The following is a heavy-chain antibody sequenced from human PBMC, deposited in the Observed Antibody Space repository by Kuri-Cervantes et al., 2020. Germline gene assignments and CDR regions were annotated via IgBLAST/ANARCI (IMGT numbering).Heavy chain of an antibody. CDR1: GGSFSGYY. J-gene: IGHJ6*03. D-gene: IGHD3-10*01. V-gene: IGHV4-34*01. CDR2: INHSGST. Sequence: SETLSLTCAAYGGSFSGYYWSWIRQPPGKGLEWIGEINHSGSTNYNPSLKSRVTISVDTSKNQFSLKLSSVTAADSAVYYCARGLRNYYGSGSYYKPTPRYYYLDVWGKGTTVTVSS. CDR3: ARGLRNYYGSGSYYKPTPRYYYLDV.